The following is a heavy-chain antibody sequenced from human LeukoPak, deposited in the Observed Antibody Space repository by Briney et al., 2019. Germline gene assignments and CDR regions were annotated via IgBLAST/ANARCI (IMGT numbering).Heavy chain of an antibody. J-gene: IGHJ4*02. CDR1: GFTFSSYS. D-gene: IGHD6-19*01. V-gene: IGHV3-9*01. CDR3: AKEKYSSGYFDY. CDR2: ISWNSGSI. Sequence: GGSLRLSCAASGFTFSSYSMHWVRQAPGKGLEWVSGISWNSGSIGYADSVKGRFTISRDNAKNSLYLQMNSLRAEDTALYYCAKEKYSSGYFDYWGQGTLVTVSS.